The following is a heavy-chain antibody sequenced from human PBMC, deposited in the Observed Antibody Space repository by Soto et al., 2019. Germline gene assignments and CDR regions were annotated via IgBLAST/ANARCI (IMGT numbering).Heavy chain of an antibody. CDR3: ARQRTTVVTQAYFDH. CDR2: IYYSGRT. J-gene: IGHJ4*02. D-gene: IGHD2-21*02. CDR1: GESISSSSYY. V-gene: IGHV4-39*01. Sequence: SETLSLTCIVSGESISSSSYYWGWIRQPPGKGLEWIGSIYYSGRTYYNPSFKSRVTISIDTSKNQFSLKLSSVTATDTAVYYRARQRTTVVTQAYFDHWGQGALVTASS.